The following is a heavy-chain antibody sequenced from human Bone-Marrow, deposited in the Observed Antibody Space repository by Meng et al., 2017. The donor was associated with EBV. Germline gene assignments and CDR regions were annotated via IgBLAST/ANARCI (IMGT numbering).Heavy chain of an antibody. CDR1: GYPFTSYG. V-gene: IGHV1-18*01. Sequence: QFYLVHVGAEGKKPGAPVKVSCKVSGYPFTSYGISWVRQAPGQGLEWMGRISAYNGNTNYAQNLQGRVTMTTHTSTSTVYMELRSLRSDDTAVYYCARAPHDYEDYWGQGTLVTVSS. CDR3: ARAPHDYEDY. D-gene: IGHD4-17*01. CDR2: ISAYNGNT. J-gene: IGHJ4*02.